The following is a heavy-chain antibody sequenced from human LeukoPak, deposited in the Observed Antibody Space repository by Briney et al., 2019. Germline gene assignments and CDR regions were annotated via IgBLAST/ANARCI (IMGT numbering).Heavy chain of an antibody. J-gene: IGHJ4*02. V-gene: IGHV1-2*02. CDR2: ITPNSGGT. CDR1: GYTLTGYY. Sequence: ASVKVSCKASGYTLTGYYMHWVRQAPGQGLEWMGWITPNSGGTNYAQKFQGRVTMTRDTSISTAYMELSRLRSDDTAVYYCARVDYYDSSGYYSHYFDYWGQGTLVTVSS. CDR3: ARVDYYDSSGYYSHYFDY. D-gene: IGHD3-22*01.